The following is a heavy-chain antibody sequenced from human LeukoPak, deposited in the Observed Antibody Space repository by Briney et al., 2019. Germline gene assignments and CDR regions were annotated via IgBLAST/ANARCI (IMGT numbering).Heavy chain of an antibody. V-gene: IGHV3-48*02. Sequence: GGSLRLSCAASGFTFSNYNLKWVRQAPGKGLEWVSYISDGSSTIYYADSVRGRFTISRDNAKNSLYLQIDSLRDEDTAVYYCARETVGLDYWGQGTLVTVSS. CDR3: ARETVGLDY. CDR1: GFTFSNYN. J-gene: IGHJ4*02. CDR2: ISDGSSTI. D-gene: IGHD4-23*01.